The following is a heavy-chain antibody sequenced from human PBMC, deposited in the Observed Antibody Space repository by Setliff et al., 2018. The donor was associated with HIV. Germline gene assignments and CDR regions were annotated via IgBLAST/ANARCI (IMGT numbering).Heavy chain of an antibody. CDR2: IDPSDSYV. V-gene: IGHV5-10-1*01. D-gene: IGHD4-17*01. Sequence: GASLTISCKASGYKFTGYWINWVRQMPGKSLEWMGRIDPSDSYVDYSTSFQGHVTISIDKSVSSAHLQWSSLKASDTAMYYCARHKNGAYSLDSWGQGTLVTVSS. CDR1: GYKFTGYW. J-gene: IGHJ4*02. CDR3: ARHKNGAYSLDS.